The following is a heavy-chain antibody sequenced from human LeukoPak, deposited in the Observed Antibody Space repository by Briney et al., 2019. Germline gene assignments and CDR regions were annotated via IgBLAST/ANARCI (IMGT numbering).Heavy chain of an antibody. D-gene: IGHD3/OR15-3a*01. J-gene: IGHJ4*02. Sequence: PSETLSLTRTVSGGSISSHYWSWIRQPPGKGLEWIGYIYYSGSTNYNPSLKSRVTISVDTSKNQFSLRLASVSAADTAVYYCARGGWSLYHFDYWGQGTLVTVSS. CDR1: GGSISSHY. CDR2: IYYSGST. V-gene: IGHV4-59*11. CDR3: ARGGWSLYHFDY.